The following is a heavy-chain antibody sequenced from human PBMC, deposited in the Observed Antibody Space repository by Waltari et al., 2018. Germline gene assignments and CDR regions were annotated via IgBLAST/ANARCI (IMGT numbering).Heavy chain of an antibody. Sequence: QVQLQESGPRLVKPWETLSLTCTVSGGSMTTSYWSWIRQAAGKGPEWIGRIYTTGDTKYTPSLKSGVIMSIDTSRNQFSLGLNSVTAADTAVYYCARCSTVTSIYWYFDLWGRGALVTVSS. D-gene: IGHD4-17*01. CDR2: IYTTGDT. V-gene: IGHV4-4*07. J-gene: IGHJ2*01. CDR3: ARCSTVTSIYWYFDL. CDR1: GGSMTTSY.